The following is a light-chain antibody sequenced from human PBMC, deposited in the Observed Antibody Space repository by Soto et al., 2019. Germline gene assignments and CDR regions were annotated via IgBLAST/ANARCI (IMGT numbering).Light chain of an antibody. CDR2: GVS. CDR3: QQSDRNPPT. CDR1: QGISSY. V-gene: IGKV1-39*01. Sequence: DIQMTQSPSTLSVSVGDRVTITCRASQGISSYLNWYQQKPGRAPKLLIFGVSNLQSGVPSRFSGSGSGTDFTLTISSLQPEDFATYYCQQSDRNPPTFGQGTKVDIK. J-gene: IGKJ1*01.